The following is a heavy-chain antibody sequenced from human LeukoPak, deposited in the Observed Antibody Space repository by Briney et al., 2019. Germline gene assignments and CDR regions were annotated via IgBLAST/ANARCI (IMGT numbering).Heavy chain of an antibody. J-gene: IGHJ4*02. CDR1: GDSISSSSYY. CDR2: MTT. Sequence: SETLSLTCTVSGDSISSSSYYWGWIRQPPGKGLKWIGSMTTYYNPSLKSRVTISVDTSKNQFSLKLSSVTAADTAVYYCARDRLRWPKIDYWGQGTLVTVSS. D-gene: IGHD4-23*01. CDR3: ARDRLRWPKIDY. V-gene: IGHV4-39*07.